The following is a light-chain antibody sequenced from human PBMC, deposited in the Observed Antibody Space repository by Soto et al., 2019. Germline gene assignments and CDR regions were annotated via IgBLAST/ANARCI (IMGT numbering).Light chain of an antibody. CDR1: LSVRSSY. J-gene: IGKJ4*01. CDR3: QQYCSSLLT. V-gene: IGKV3-20*01. CDR2: GAS. Sequence: EIVLTQSPGTLSLSPGERATLSCRASLSVRSSYLAWYPQKPGQAPRILIYGASSRATGIPDRFSGSGSGTDFTRTISRLEHEYFAVYYWQQYCSSLLTFGGGTKVETK.